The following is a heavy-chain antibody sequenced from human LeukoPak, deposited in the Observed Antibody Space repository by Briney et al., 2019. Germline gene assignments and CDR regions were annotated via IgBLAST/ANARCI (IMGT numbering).Heavy chain of an antibody. CDR1: GGSISSSSYY. Sequence: SETLSLTCTASGGSISSSSYYWAWIRQSPGKGLEWIGSIYYSGSTYYNPSLKSRVIISVDTSKNQFSLKLSSVTAADTAVYYCARRASSWYFDYWGQGTLVTVSS. CDR3: ARRASSWYFDY. V-gene: IGHV4-39*01. J-gene: IGHJ4*02. CDR2: IYYSGST. D-gene: IGHD6-13*01.